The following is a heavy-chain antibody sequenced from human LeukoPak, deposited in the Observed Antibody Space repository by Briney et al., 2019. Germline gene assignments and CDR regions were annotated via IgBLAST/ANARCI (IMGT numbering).Heavy chain of an antibody. J-gene: IGHJ4*02. CDR3: ARFKSSGWYYFDN. CDR1: GASVNRGYYH. CDR2: IYATGTTST. Sequence: SETLSLTCSVTGASVNRGYYHWSWIRQPPGKALEWIGDIYATGTTSTRFNPSLMSRATISVDTSQNQFSLTLNSVTAADTAVYFCARFKSSGWYYFDNRGQGTLVTVSS. D-gene: IGHD6-19*01. V-gene: IGHV4-61*01.